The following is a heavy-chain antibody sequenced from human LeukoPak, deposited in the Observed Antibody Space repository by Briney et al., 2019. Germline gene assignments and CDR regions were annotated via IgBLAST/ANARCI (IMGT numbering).Heavy chain of an antibody. V-gene: IGHV3-33*01. CDR3: ARGSCSSTSCYFAYYYYGMDV. J-gene: IGHJ6*02. D-gene: IGHD2-2*01. CDR1: GFTFSSYG. Sequence: PGGSLRLSCAASGFTFSSYGMHWVRQAPGKGLEWVAVIWYDGSNKYYADSVKGRFTTSRDNSKNTLYLQMNSLRAEDTAVYYCARGSCSSTSCYFAYYYYGMDVWGRGTTVTVSS. CDR2: IWYDGSNK.